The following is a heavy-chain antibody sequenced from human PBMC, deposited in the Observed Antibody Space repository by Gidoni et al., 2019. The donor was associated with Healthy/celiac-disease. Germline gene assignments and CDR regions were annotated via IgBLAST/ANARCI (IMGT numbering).Heavy chain of an antibody. Sequence: QVQLVQSGAEVKKPGASVKVSCKASGYTFTGYYMHWVRQAPGQGLEWMGRINPNSGGTNFAQKFQGRVTMTRDTSISTAYMELSRLRSDDTAVYYCARGDGGEAFDYGDSYPLGYYGMDVWGQGTTVTVSS. V-gene: IGHV1-2*06. CDR3: ARGDGGEAFDYGDSYPLGYYGMDV. J-gene: IGHJ6*02. CDR2: INPNSGGT. D-gene: IGHD4-17*01. CDR1: GYTFTGYY.